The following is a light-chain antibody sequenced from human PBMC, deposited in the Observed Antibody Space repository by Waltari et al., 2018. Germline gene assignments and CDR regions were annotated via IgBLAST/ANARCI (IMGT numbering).Light chain of an antibody. CDR1: QDIGNS. J-gene: IGKJ1*01. CDR2: AGS. Sequence: DIQMTQSPSSLSASVGDRVTIACRASQDIGNSLAWYQQKPGTIPKLLIYAGSSLQGGVPSRFSGSRSGTEFTLTITSLQPEDVGTYYCQKYNFAPWTFGQGTKVEI. CDR3: QKYNFAPWT. V-gene: IGKV1-27*01.